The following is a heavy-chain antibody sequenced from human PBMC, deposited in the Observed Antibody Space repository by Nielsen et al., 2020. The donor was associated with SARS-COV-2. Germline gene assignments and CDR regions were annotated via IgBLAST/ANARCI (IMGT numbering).Heavy chain of an antibody. V-gene: IGHV3-9*01. J-gene: IGHJ4*02. CDR1: GFTFDDYA. CDR2: ISWNSGSI. Sequence: SLKISCAASGFTFDDYAMHWVRQAPGKGLEWVSGISWNSGSIGYADSVKGRFTISRDNAKNSLYFQMNTLRAEDTALYYCVRGRRVGTTIFEYWGQGILVTVSS. CDR3: VRGRRVGTTIFEY. D-gene: IGHD1-26*01.